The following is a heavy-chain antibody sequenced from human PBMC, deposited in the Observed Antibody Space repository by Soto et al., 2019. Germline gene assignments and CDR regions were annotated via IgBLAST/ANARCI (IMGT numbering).Heavy chain of an antibody. Sequence: PSETLSLTCTVSGGSVSSGSYYWSWIRQPPGKGLEWIGYIYYSGSTNYNPSLKSRVTISVDTSKNQFSLKLSSVTAADTAVYYCARDRVSTTTPPRHYFDYWGQGTLVTSP. V-gene: IGHV4-61*01. CDR1: GGSVSSGSYY. D-gene: IGHD5-12*01. CDR2: IYYSGST. CDR3: ARDRVSTTTPPRHYFDY. J-gene: IGHJ4*02.